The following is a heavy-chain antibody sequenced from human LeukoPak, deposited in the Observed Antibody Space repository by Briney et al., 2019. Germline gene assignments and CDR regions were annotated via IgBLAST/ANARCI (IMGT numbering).Heavy chain of an antibody. D-gene: IGHD1-1*01. CDR1: GFSFSDYG. CDR2: IRYDGTEK. Sequence: GGSLRLSCAASGFSFSDYGMHWVRQAPGKGLEWVAFIRYDGTEKYYADSVKGRFTISRDNSKNTLYLQMNSLRVEDTAVYYCAKGNWNDGAFDIWGQGTMVTVSS. CDR3: AKGNWNDGAFDI. V-gene: IGHV3-30*02. J-gene: IGHJ3*02.